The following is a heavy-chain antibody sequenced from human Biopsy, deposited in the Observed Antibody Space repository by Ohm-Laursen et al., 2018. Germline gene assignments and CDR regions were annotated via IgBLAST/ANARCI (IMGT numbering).Heavy chain of an antibody. V-gene: IGHV4-4*07. CDR1: GASMTDYF. D-gene: IGHD3-10*01. Sequence: SETLSLTCSVSGASMTDYFWSWIWQPAGRGLGWIGRAYPSGPTYYTPSLKGRVTISIDASKNQLSLKVTSVTAADTAVFYCAGSRGHYFNGLDVWGQGTTVIVSS. J-gene: IGHJ6*02. CDR3: AGSRGHYFNGLDV. CDR2: AYPSGPT.